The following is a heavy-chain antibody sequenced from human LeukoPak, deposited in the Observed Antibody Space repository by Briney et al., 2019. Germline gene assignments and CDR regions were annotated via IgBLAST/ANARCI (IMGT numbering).Heavy chain of an antibody. V-gene: IGHV4-39*01. CDR1: GGSISSSSYY. Sequence: PSETLSLTCTVSGGSISSSSYYWGWIRQPPGKGLEWIGSIYYSGSTYYNPSLKSRVTISVDTSKNQFSLQLNSVTPEDTAAYYCARGHTGYSSSWFFDSWGQGTLVTVSS. CDR2: IYYSGST. CDR3: ARGHTGYSSSWFFDS. J-gene: IGHJ4*02. D-gene: IGHD6-13*01.